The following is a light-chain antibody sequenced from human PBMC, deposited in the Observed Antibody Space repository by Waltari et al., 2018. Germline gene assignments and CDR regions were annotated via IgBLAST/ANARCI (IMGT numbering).Light chain of an antibody. CDR1: QSVNSNY. J-gene: IGKJ1*01. Sequence: EIVLTQSPDTLSLSRGARATLPCRASQSVNSNYLAWYHQKPGQAPRLLLYGASNRATGIPDRFSGSGAGTDFTLTISRLGPEDFAVYYCQQYGNSLTWSFGQGTKVEI. V-gene: IGKV3-20*01. CDR2: GAS. CDR3: QQYGNSLTWS.